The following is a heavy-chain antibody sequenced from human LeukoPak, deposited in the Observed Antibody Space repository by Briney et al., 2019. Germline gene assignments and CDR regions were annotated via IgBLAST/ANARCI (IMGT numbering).Heavy chain of an antibody. D-gene: IGHD3-10*01. CDR2: IIPILVIA. J-gene: IGHJ4*02. Sequence: ASVKVSCKASGGTFSSYAISWVRQGPGQGREWRGRIIPILVIANYAQKFQGRVTITAAKSTSTAYMELSSLRSADTAVYSCARVSVAEGSKGGSGPIAYWGQGTLVTVSS. CDR3: ARVSVAEGSKGGSGPIAY. V-gene: IGHV1-69*04. CDR1: GGTFSSYA.